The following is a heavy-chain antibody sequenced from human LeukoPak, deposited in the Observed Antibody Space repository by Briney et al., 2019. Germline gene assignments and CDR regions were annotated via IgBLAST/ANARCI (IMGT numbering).Heavy chain of an antibody. V-gene: IGHV3-23*01. J-gene: IGHJ4*02. D-gene: IGHD3-10*02. CDR1: GFTFSSYA. CDR3: AKGVNYFVLEY. Sequence: GGSLRLSCAASGFTFSSYAMSWVRQAPGKGLEWVSALSPSGGITYYEDSVKGRFTISRDNSKNTLYLQMNSLRAEDTAVYYCAKGVNYFVLEYWGQGTLVTISS. CDR2: LSPSGGIT.